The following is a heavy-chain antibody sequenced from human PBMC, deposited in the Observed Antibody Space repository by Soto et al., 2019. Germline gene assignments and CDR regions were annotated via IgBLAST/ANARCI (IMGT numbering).Heavy chain of an antibody. CDR3: ARGLVANYAFDI. J-gene: IGHJ3*02. CDR2: ISAYNGNT. V-gene: IGHV1-18*01. CDR1: GYTFTSYC. Sequence: ASVKVSCKASGYTFTSYCISWVRHAPGQGLEWMGWISAYNGNTNYAQKLQGRVTMTTDTSTSTAYMELRSLRSDDTAVYYCARGLVANYAFDIWGQGTMVTVSS. D-gene: IGHD2-15*01.